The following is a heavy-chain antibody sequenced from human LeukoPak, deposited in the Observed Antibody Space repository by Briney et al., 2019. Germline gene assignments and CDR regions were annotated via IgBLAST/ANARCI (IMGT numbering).Heavy chain of an antibody. J-gene: IGHJ4*02. CDR1: GFSLSSYY. V-gene: IGHV3-7*01. D-gene: IGHD3-9*01. CDR3: AREYFPPGLLTIVFDN. Sequence: GGSLRLSCAASGFSLSSYYMSWVRQAPGKGLEWMANIGYDGSQKNYDDSLKGRFTISRDNTKNSVYLQMNSLRAEDTAVYYCAREYFPPGLLTIVFDNWGQGTLVTVSS. CDR2: IGYDGSQK.